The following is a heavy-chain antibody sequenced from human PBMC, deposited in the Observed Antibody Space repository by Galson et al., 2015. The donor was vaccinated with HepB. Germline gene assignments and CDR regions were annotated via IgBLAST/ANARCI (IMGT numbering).Heavy chain of an antibody. CDR3: ARGGWGCTSPRCYGDFDS. Sequence: SVKVSCKASGYTFTNYDINWVRQATGQGLEWMGWMNPDSGNTGYAQKFQGRVTMTRDTSISTACMQLSSLRSEDTAVYYCARGGWGCTSPRCYGDFDSWGQGTLVTVSS. V-gene: IGHV1-8*01. CDR2: MNPDSGNT. D-gene: IGHD2-2*01. J-gene: IGHJ4*02. CDR1: GYTFTNYD.